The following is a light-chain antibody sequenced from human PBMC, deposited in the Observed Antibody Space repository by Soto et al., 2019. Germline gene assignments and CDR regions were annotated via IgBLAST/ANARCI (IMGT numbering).Light chain of an antibody. V-gene: IGLV2-23*01. CDR1: SSDVGSYNL. J-gene: IGLJ1*01. CDR2: EGS. CDR3: CSYAGKV. Sequence: QSALTQPVSVSGSPGQSITISCTGTSSDVGSYNLVSWYQQHPGKAPKLMIYEGSKRPSGVSNRFSGSKSGNTASLTISGLQAEDEADYYCCSYAGKVFGTGTKVTVL.